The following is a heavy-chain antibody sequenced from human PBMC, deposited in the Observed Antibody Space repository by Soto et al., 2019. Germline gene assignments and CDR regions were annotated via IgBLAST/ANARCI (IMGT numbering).Heavy chain of an antibody. CDR3: ARGPNYYDSSGYPADC. Sequence: SGFTFSSYSMNWVRQAPGKGLEWLSSISSSSSYIYYADSVKGRFTIPRDNSKNTLYLQMNSLRAEDTAVYYCARGPNYYDSSGYPADCWGQGTLVTVSS. CDR1: GFTFSSYS. J-gene: IGHJ4*02. V-gene: IGHV3-21*01. CDR2: ISSSSSYI. D-gene: IGHD3-22*01.